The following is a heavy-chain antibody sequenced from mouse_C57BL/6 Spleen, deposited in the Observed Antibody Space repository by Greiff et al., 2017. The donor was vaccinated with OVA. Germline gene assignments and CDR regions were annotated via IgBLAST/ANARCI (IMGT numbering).Heavy chain of an antibody. Sequence: EVQLVESGPVLVKPGASVKMSCKASGYTFTDYYMNWVKQSHGKSLEWIGVINPYNGGTSYNQKFKGKATLTVDKSSSTAYMELNSLTSEDSAVYYCAPQGDYAPDYWGQGTTLTVSS. D-gene: IGHD2-4*01. V-gene: IGHV1-19*01. CDR3: APQGDYAPDY. CDR2: INPYNGGT. CDR1: GYTFTDYY. J-gene: IGHJ2*01.